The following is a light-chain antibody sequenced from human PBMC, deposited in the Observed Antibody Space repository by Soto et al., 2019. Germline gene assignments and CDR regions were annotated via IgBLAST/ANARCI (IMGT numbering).Light chain of an antibody. CDR2: DVS. V-gene: IGLV2-14*01. CDR1: SSDVGGYNY. J-gene: IGLJ2*01. CDR3: SSYTGSSTYVV. Sequence: QSALTQPASVSGSPGQSITISCTGTSSDVGGYNYVSWYQQHPGKAPKLMIYDVSNRPSGVSNRFFGSKSANTASLTISGLQAEDEADYYCSSYTGSSTYVVFGGGTKLTVL.